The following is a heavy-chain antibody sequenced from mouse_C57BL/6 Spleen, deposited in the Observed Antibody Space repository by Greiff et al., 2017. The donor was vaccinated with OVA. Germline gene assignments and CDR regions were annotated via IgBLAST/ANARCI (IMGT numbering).Heavy chain of an antibody. J-gene: IGHJ1*03. Sequence: EVKLVESGGGLVQPKGSLKLSCAASGFSFNTYAMNWVRQAPGKGLEWVARIRSKSNNYATYYADSVKDRFTISRDDSESMLYLQMNNLKTEDTAMYYCVGSNPDWYFDVWGTGTTVTVSS. D-gene: IGHD4-1*01. CDR2: IRSKSNNYAT. CDR1: GFSFNTYA. CDR3: VGSNPDWYFDV. V-gene: IGHV10-1*01.